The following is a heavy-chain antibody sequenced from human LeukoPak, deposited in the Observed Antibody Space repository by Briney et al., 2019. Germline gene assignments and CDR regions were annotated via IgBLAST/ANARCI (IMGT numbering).Heavy chain of an antibody. D-gene: IGHD6-13*01. V-gene: IGHV3-21*01. J-gene: IGHJ4*02. CDR2: ISSSSSYI. Sequence: GGSLRLSCAASGFTFSSYSMNWVRQAPGKGLEWVSSISSSSSYIYYADSVKGRFTISRDNAKNSLYLQMNSLRAGDTAVYYCASWGPIYSSSFDYWGQGTLVTVSS. CDR1: GFTFSSYS. CDR3: ASWGPIYSSSFDY.